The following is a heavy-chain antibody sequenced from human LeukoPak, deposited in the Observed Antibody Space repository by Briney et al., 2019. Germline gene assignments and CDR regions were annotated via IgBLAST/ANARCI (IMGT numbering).Heavy chain of an antibody. Sequence: GASVKVSCKASGYTFTGYYMHWVRQAPGRGLEWMGWINPNSGGTNYAQKFQGRVTMTRDTSISTAYMELSRLRSDDTAVYYCARAQDIVVVVAALYFDYWGQGTLVTVSS. CDR2: INPNSGGT. D-gene: IGHD2-15*01. CDR3: ARAQDIVVVVAALYFDY. J-gene: IGHJ4*02. CDR1: GYTFTGYY. V-gene: IGHV1-2*02.